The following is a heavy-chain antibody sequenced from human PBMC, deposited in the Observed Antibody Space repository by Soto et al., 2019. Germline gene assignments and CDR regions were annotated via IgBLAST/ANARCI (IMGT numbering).Heavy chain of an antibody. J-gene: IGHJ3*02. V-gene: IGHV1-18*01. Sequence: QVQLVQSGAEVKKPGASVKVSCKASGYTFTSYGISWVRQAPGQGLELMGWINPYNGNTNYAQKPXGXXTMTTDTSTSTAYMELRSLRSDDTAMYYCARVIVATSAFDIWGQGTLVTVSS. CDR2: INPYNGNT. CDR1: GYTFTSYG. D-gene: IGHD5-12*01. CDR3: ARVIVATSAFDI.